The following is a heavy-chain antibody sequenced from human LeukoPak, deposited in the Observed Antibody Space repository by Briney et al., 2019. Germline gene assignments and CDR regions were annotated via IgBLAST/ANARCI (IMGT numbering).Heavy chain of an antibody. D-gene: IGHD7-27*01. J-gene: IGHJ4*02. Sequence: SQTLSLTRAISGDSVSSNSAAWGWIRQSPSRGLEWLGRTYYRSAWYNDYALAVESRITINPDTSKNQVSLQLTSVTPEDTAVYYCSRELAWGPADYWGQGTLVTVSS. V-gene: IGHV6-1*01. CDR3: SRELAWGPADY. CDR2: TYYRSAWYN. CDR1: GDSVSSNSAA.